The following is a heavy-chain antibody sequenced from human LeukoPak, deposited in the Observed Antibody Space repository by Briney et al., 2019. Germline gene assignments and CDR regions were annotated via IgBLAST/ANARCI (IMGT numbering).Heavy chain of an antibody. CDR2: FDPEDGET. CDR3: ATAVAAAAYYYYGMDV. D-gene: IGHD6-13*01. Sequence: ASVKVSCKVSGYTLTELSMHWVRQAPGKGLEWMGGFDPEDGETIYAQKFQGRVTMTEDTSTDTAYMELSSLRSEDTAVYYCATAVAAAAYYYYGMDVWGQGTTVTVSS. CDR1: GYTLTELS. V-gene: IGHV1-24*01. J-gene: IGHJ6*02.